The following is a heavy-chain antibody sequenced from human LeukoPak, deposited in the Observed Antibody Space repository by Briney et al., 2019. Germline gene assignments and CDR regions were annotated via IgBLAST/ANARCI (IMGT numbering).Heavy chain of an antibody. CDR1: GGTFSSYA. CDR3: ARDLTGTKPYYFDY. V-gene: IGHV1-69*04. J-gene: IGHJ4*02. Sequence: SVKVSCKASGGTFSSYAISWVRQAPGQGFEWMGRIIPILGIANYAQKFQGRVTITADKSTSTAYMELSSLRSEDTAVYYCARDLTGTKPYYFDYWGQGTLVTVSS. CDR2: IIPILGIA. D-gene: IGHD1-20*01.